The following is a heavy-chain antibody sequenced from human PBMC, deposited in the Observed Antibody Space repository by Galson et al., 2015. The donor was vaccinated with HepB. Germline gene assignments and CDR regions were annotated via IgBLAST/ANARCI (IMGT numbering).Heavy chain of an antibody. CDR1: GFTFSSYS. CDR3: AREGVWGNYYDSSGYYFDY. D-gene: IGHD3-22*01. Sequence: SLRLSCAASGFTFSSYSMNWVRQAPGKGLEWVSSISSSGSYIYYADSVKGRFTVSRDNAKNSLYLQMNSLRAEDTAVYYCAREGVWGNYYDSSGYYFDYWGQGTLVTVSS. V-gene: IGHV3-21*01. J-gene: IGHJ4*02. CDR2: ISSSGSYI.